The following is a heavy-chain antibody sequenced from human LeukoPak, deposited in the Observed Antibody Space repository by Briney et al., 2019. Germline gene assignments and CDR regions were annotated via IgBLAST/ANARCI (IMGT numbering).Heavy chain of an antibody. CDR1: GYNVTDYY. V-gene: IGHV1-2*02. CDR2: INPHSGGT. D-gene: IGHD1-26*01. J-gene: IGHJ3*02. CDR3: AVFPGIVGATPLRDYAFDI. Sequence: ASVKVSCKASGYNVTDYYMHWVRQAPGQGLEWMAWINPHSGGTNYAQKFQGRVTMTRDTSISTAYMELSRLKSDDTAVYYCAVFPGIVGATPLRDYAFDIWGQGTMVTVSS.